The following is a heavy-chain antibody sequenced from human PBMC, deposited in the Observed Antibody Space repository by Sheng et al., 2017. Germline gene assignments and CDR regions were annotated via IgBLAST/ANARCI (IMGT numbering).Heavy chain of an antibody. CDR3: AREENDYGDNYYYYYYMDV. D-gene: IGHD4-17*01. CDR1: GGTFSSYA. V-gene: IGHV1-69*05. Sequence: QVQLVQSGAEVKKPGSSVKVSCKASGGTFSSYAISWVRQAPGQGLEWMGGIIPIFGTANYAQKFQGRVTITTDESTSTAYMELSSLRSEDTAVYYCAREENDYGDNYYYYYYMDVWGKGTTVTVSS. CDR2: IIPIFGTA. J-gene: IGHJ6*03.